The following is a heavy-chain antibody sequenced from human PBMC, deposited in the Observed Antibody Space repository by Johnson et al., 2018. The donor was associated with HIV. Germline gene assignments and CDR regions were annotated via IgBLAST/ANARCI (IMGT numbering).Heavy chain of an antibody. J-gene: IGHJ3*02. V-gene: IGHV3-53*01. CDR1: GFTVSSNY. D-gene: IGHD5-24*01. CDR3: AKDRQATSTLGAFDI. Sequence: VQLVESGVGLIQPGGSLRLSCAASGFTVSSNYMSWVRQAPGKGLEWVSVIYSGGSTYYADSVKGRFTISRDNAKNSLYLQMNSLRTEDTALYYCAKDRQATSTLGAFDIWGQGNMVIVSS. CDR2: IYSGGST.